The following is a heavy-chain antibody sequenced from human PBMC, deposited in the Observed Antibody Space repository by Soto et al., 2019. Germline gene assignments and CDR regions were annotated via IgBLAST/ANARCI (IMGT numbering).Heavy chain of an antibody. Sequence: GGSLRLSCAASGFTFSNYGIHWVRQAPGKGLEWVALISYDGSNKYYVDSVKGRFIISRDNSKNTLYLQMNSLRAEDTAVYYCAKDWAPYSSSWYFCDYWCPGTPGTVSS. CDR1: GFTFSNYG. D-gene: IGHD6-13*01. CDR3: AKDWAPYSSSWYFCDY. V-gene: IGHV3-30*18. J-gene: IGHJ4*02. CDR2: ISYDGSNK.